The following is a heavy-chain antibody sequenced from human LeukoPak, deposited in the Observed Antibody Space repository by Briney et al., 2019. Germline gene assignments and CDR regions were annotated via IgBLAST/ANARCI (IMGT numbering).Heavy chain of an antibody. D-gene: IGHD2-21*02. CDR2: INQDASGI. V-gene: IGHV3-7*01. Sequence: SGGSLRLSCAASGFTFSTYWMNWYRQAPGKGLKWVGNINQDASGINYVDSVRGRFTISRDNAKNSLHLQMNSLRAEDTAVYYCATDRDNSDWQKRFDSWGQGTLVTVSS. CDR1: GFTFSTYW. J-gene: IGHJ4*02. CDR3: ATDRDNSDWQKRFDS.